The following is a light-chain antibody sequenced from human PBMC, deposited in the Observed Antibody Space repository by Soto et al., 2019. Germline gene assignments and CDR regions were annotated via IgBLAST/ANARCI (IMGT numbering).Light chain of an antibody. J-gene: IGLJ2*01. CDR1: SGHSSYA. Sequence: QPVLTQSPSASASLGASVKLTCTLSSGHSSYAIAWHQQQPEKGPRYLMKLNSDGSHSKGDGIPDRFSGSSSGAERYLTISSLQSEDEADYYCQTLGTGANVVFGGGTKLTVL. V-gene: IGLV4-69*01. CDR3: QTLGTGANVV. CDR2: LNSDGSH.